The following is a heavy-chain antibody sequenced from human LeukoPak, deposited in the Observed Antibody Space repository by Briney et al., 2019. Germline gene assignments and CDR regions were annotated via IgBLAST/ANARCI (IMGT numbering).Heavy chain of an antibody. CDR1: GFTFSSYS. V-gene: IGHV3-48*04. CDR2: ISSSSTI. D-gene: IGHD3-22*01. CDR3: ARTYYYDSSGYPGLDY. J-gene: IGHJ4*02. Sequence: GGSLRLSCAASGFTFSSYSMNWVRQAPGEGLEWVSYISSSSTIYYADSVKGRFTISRDNAKNSLYLQMNSLRAEDTAVYYCARTYYYDSSGYPGLDYWGQGTLVTVSS.